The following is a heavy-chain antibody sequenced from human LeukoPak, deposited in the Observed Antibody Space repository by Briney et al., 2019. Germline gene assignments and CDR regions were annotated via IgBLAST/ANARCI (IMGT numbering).Heavy chain of an antibody. CDR3: TRGSLSGSSRDY. D-gene: IGHD1-26*01. Sequence: ASVRVSCKASGYTFTGYDTNWVRQATGQGLEWMGWMNPNTGDTGCAQKFQGRVTMTRNSSIDTAYMELSGLRSEDTAVYYCTRGSLSGSSRDYWGQGTLLTVSS. J-gene: IGHJ4*02. CDR2: MNPNTGDT. V-gene: IGHV1-8*01. CDR1: GYTFTGYD.